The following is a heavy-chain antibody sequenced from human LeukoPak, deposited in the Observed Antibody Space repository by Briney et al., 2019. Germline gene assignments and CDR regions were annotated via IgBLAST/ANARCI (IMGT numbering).Heavy chain of an antibody. V-gene: IGHV3-23*01. CDR1: GFTFSSYA. Sequence: GGSLRLSCAASGFTFSSYAMSWVRQAPGKGLEWVSGIRGSGGNTYYADSVKGRFTISRDNSKNTLYLQMNSLRAEDTAVYYCVEGSSGNYFYYFDLWGQGTLVTVSS. D-gene: IGHD3-10*01. CDR2: IRGSGGNT. CDR3: VEGSSGNYFYYFDL. J-gene: IGHJ4*02.